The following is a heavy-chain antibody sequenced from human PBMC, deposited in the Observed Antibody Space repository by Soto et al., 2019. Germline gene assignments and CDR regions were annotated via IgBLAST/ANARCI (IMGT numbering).Heavy chain of an antibody. CDR1: GGSFSGFY. D-gene: IGHD6-19*01. CDR3: ARMAVPWYCDL. Sequence: QVQLQQWGAGLLKPSETLSLTCAVHGGSFSGFYWTWIRQPPGKGLEWIGEINHSGSSNYNPPLKSRVTMSLDTSRNQFSLILNSVTAADTALYYCARMAVPWYCDLWGRGTLVTVSS. J-gene: IGHJ2*01. V-gene: IGHV4-34*01. CDR2: INHSGSS.